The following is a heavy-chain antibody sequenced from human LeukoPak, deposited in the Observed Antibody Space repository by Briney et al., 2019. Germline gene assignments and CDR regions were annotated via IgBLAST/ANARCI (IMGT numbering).Heavy chain of an antibody. V-gene: IGHV4-39*01. CDR3: ARHDYSHAYFDY. D-gene: IGHD4-11*01. CDR2: IYYSGRT. CDR1: GGSISSSSYY. J-gene: IGHJ4*02. Sequence: PSETLSLTCSVSGGSISSSSYYWGWIRQPPGKGLEWIGSIYYSGRTYYNPSLKSRVTISVDTSKSQFSLKLSSVTAADTAVFYCARHDYSHAYFDYWGQGTMVTVST.